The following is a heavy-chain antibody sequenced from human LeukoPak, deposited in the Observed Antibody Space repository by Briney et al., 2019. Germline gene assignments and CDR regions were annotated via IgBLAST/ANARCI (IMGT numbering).Heavy chain of an antibody. CDR3: ARSDWPHLGGDY. CDR2: INPNSGGT. J-gene: IGHJ4*02. CDR1: GYIFTGYY. D-gene: IGHD3/OR15-3a*01. V-gene: IGHV1-2*02. Sequence: ASVKVSCKASGYIFTGYYMYWVRQAPGQGLEWMGWINPNSGGTNYAQKFQGRVTMTRDTSITTAYMELSRLRADDTALYYCARSDWPHLGGDYWGQGTLVTVSS.